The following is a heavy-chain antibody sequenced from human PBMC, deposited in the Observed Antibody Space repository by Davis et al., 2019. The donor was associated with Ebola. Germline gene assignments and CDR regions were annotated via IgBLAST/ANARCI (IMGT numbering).Heavy chain of an antibody. CDR2: VSGSGART. CDR1: GFTFSNYA. J-gene: IGHJ4*02. D-gene: IGHD2-8*01. CDR3: ARDVSGLDY. V-gene: IGHV3-23*01. Sequence: PGGSLRLSCAASGFTFSNYAMNWVRQAPGKGLELVSGVSGSGARTYHADSVKGRFAISRDNSENTLYLQMNSLRAEDTAVYYCARDVSGLDYWGQGTLVTVSS.